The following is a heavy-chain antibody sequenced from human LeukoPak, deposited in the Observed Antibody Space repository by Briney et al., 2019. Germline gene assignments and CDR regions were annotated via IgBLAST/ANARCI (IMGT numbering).Heavy chain of an antibody. Sequence: SETLSLTCTVSGGSISSYYWSWIRQPAGKGLEWIGRIYTSGSTNYNPSLKSRVTMSVDTSKNQFSLKLSSVTAADTAVYYCARGITIFGVVIRPRWFDPWGQGTLVTVSS. J-gene: IGHJ5*02. CDR2: IYTSGST. V-gene: IGHV4-4*07. CDR1: GGSISSYY. D-gene: IGHD3-3*01. CDR3: ARGITIFGVVIRPRWFDP.